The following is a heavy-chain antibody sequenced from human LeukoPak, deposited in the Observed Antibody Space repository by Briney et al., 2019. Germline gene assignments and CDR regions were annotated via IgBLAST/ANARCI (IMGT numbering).Heavy chain of an antibody. CDR1: VDSVSSNIAA. CDR3: ARGAVAHFDS. D-gene: IGHD6-19*01. Sequence: SQTLSLTCAISVDSVSSNIAAFNWIRQSPSRGLEWLLRTYDRSKWYNDYAVSVKSRITINPDTSKQQFSLNLNYVTPEDTAVYYCARGAVAHFDSWGQGTLVTVSS. J-gene: IGHJ4*02. V-gene: IGHV6-1*01. CDR2: TYDRSKWYN.